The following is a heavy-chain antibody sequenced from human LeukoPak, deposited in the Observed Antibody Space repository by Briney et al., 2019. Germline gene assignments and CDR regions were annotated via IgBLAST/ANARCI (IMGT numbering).Heavy chain of an antibody. D-gene: IGHD5-12*01. J-gene: IGHJ4*02. Sequence: GGSLRLSCAASGFTFINYAMSWVRQAPGKGLEWVSAISGSGGSTYYADSVKGHFTISRDNSKNTLYLQMNSLRAEDTAVYYCARAFDGYDLGCFDYWGQGTLVPVSS. CDR2: ISGSGGST. V-gene: IGHV3-23*01. CDR3: ARAFDGYDLGCFDY. CDR1: GFTFINYA.